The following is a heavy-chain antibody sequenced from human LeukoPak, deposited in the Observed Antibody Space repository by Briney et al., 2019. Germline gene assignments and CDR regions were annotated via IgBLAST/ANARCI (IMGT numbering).Heavy chain of an antibody. J-gene: IGHJ4*02. CDR2: INPNSGGT. V-gene: IGHV1-2*02. CDR3: ARGRAIFGVVTSPFDY. D-gene: IGHD3-3*01. CDR1: GYTFTGYY. Sequence: ASVKVSCKASGYTFTGYYMHWVRQAAGQGLEWMGWINPNSGGTNYAQKFQGRVTMTRDTSISTAYMELSRLRSDDTAVYYCARGRAIFGVVTSPFDYWGQGTLVTVSS.